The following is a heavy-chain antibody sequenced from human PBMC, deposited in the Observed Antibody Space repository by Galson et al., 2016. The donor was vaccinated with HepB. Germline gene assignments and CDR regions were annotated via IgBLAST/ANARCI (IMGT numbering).Heavy chain of an antibody. V-gene: IGHV3-7*01. CDR3: ARRSCTAGRCYSASYLCFYS. J-gene: IGHJ4*02. CDR2: IKPDGSEK. D-gene: IGHD2-15*01. Sequence: SLRLSCADSTFTFSNYWMTWVRQAPGKGLEWVANIKPDGSEKYYVDSVKGRFTISRDNAKNSLYLQMNSLRAEDTAVYYCARRSCTAGRCYSASYLCFYSWGQGTLVTVSS. CDR1: TFTFSNYW.